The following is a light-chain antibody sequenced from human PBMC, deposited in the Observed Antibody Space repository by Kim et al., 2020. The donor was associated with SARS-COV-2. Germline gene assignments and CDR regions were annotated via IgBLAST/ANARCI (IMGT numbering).Light chain of an antibody. CDR2: EVS. V-gene: IGLV2-23*02. CDR1: SSDVRSYNL. Sequence: SITISVTGTSSDVRSYNLVSWYQQHPGKAPKLMIYEVSKRPSGVSNRFSGSKSGNTASLTISGLQAEDEADYYCCSYAGSSTFHVVFGGGTQLTVL. J-gene: IGLJ2*01. CDR3: CSYAGSSTFHVV.